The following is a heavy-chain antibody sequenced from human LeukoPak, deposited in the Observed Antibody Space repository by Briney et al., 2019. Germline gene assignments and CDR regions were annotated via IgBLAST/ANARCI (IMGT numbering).Heavy chain of an antibody. V-gene: IGHV3-23*01. CDR3: TRGRGTIAAAGNRNIDY. D-gene: IGHD6-13*01. J-gene: IGHJ4*02. CDR1: GFTLSNYA. CDR2: ISGGGGNT. Sequence: GGSLRLSCAASGFTLSNYAMTWVRQAPGEGLEWVSTISGGGGNTYYADSVKGRFTISRENAKNSLYLQMNSLRAGDTAVYYCTRGRGTIAAAGNRNIDYWGQGTLVTVSS.